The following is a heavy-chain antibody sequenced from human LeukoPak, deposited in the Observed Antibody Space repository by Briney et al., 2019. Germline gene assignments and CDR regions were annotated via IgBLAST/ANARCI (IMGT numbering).Heavy chain of an antibody. Sequence: ASVKVSCKASGYTFTSYAMHWVRQAPGQRLEWMGWINAGNGNTKYSQKFQGRVTITRDTSASTAYTELSSLRSEDTAVYYCARAYYGSGSYYRGWFDPWGQGTLVTVSS. J-gene: IGHJ5*02. CDR2: INAGNGNT. D-gene: IGHD3-10*01. CDR1: GYTFTSYA. CDR3: ARAYYGSGSYYRGWFDP. V-gene: IGHV1-3*01.